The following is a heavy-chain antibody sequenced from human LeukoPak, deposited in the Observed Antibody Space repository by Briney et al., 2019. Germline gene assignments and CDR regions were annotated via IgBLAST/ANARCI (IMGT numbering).Heavy chain of an antibody. CDR2: ISSNGGST. D-gene: IGHD5-24*01. Sequence: GGSLRLSCAASGFTFSSYAMHWVRQAPGKGLEYVSAISSNGGSTYYANSVKGRFTISRDNSKNTLYLQMGSLRAEDMAVYYCARSLKIKGPYNWFDPWGQGTLVTVSS. J-gene: IGHJ5*02. CDR1: GFTFSSYA. CDR3: ARSLKIKGPYNWFDP. V-gene: IGHV3-64*01.